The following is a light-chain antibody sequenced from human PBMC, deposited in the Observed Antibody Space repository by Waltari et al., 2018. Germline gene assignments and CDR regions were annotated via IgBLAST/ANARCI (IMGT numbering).Light chain of an antibody. V-gene: IGLV2-23*02. CDR1: SSYVGSYTL. Sequence: QSALTQPASVSGSPGQSITISCTGPSSYVGSYTLVSWYHQHPGKAPKLMIYEVSKRPSGVSNRFSGSKSGNTASLTISGLQAEDESDYYCCSYAGSSTFVFGGGTKLTVL. CDR3: CSYAGSSTFV. J-gene: IGLJ2*01. CDR2: EVS.